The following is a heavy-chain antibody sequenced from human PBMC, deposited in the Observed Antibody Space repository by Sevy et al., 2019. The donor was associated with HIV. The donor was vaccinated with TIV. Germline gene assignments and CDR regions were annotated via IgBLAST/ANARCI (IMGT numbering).Heavy chain of an antibody. D-gene: IGHD1-1*01. J-gene: IGHJ4*02. CDR2: ISSTSAYI. Sequence: GGSLRLSCAASGFTYSSYRMTWVRQAPGKGLEWVSWISSTSAYINYADSVKGRFTISRDNAKNLLYLQMDSLRAEDTAVYYCARAVLEISTWRSDYWGQGTLVTVSS. CDR1: GFTYSSYR. CDR3: ARAVLEISTWRSDY. V-gene: IGHV3-21*01.